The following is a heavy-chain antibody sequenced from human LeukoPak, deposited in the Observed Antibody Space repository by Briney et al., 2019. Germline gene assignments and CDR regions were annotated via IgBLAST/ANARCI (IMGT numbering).Heavy chain of an antibody. J-gene: IGHJ4*02. CDR2: IYYSGST. Sequence: SETLSLTCTVSGGSISSSTSYWVWIRQPPGKGLEWIGSIYYSGSTYYSPSLKSRVTVFVDTSENQFSLNLNSVTAADTAVYFCARRLSAAHYGSGSVDYWGQGTLVTVSS. CDR1: GGSISSSTSY. CDR3: ARRLSAAHYGSGSVDY. D-gene: IGHD3-10*01. V-gene: IGHV4-39*01.